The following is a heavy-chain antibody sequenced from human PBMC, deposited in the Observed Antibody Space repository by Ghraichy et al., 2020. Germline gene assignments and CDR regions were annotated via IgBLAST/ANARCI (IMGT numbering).Heavy chain of an antibody. D-gene: IGHD3-9*01. Sequence: GGSLRLSCVGSGFTFGNYGIHWARQAPGKGLEWVALISYDGNKKDYVDSVKGRFTISRDNFKNTVYLQMNSLTTEDTAVYYCARDRGGYDALTGYYYHYYGMDGWGQGTTVTVSS. J-gene: IGHJ6*02. CDR1: GFTFGNYG. CDR3: ARDRGGYDALTGYYYHYYGMDG. V-gene: IGHV3-30*03. CDR2: ISYDGNKK.